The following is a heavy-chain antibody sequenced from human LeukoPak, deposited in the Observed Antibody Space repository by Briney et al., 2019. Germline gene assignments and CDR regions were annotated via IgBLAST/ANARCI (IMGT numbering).Heavy chain of an antibody. CDR3: AREGSLYSSGWYAY. CDR2: INSDVSST. Sequence: GGSLRLSCAAAGFTFSSYWMHWVRQAPGKGLVWVSRINSDVSSTSYADSVKGRFTISRDNAKNTLYLQMNSLRAEDTAVYYCAREGSLYSSGWYAYWGQGTLVTVSS. V-gene: IGHV3-74*01. D-gene: IGHD6-19*01. J-gene: IGHJ4*02. CDR1: GFTFSSYW.